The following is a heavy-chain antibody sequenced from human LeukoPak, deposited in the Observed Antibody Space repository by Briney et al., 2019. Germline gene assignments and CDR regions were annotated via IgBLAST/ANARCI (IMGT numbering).Heavy chain of an antibody. CDR1: GFTFSSYW. V-gene: IGHV3-7*01. J-gene: IGHJ6*02. CDR2: IKQDGSEK. CDR3: ARDLYYDFWSGYYQYYYGMDV. Sequence: GGSLRLPCAASGFTFSSYWMSWVRQAPGKGLEWVANIKQDGSEKYYVDSVKGRFTISRDNAKNSLYLQMNSLRAEDTAVYYCARDLYYDFWSGYYQYYYGMDVWGQGTTVTVSS. D-gene: IGHD3-3*01.